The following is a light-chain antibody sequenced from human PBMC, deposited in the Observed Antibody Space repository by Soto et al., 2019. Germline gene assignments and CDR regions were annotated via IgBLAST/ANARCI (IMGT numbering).Light chain of an antibody. CDR1: SSDVGGYNY. CDR2: EVN. V-gene: IGLV2-8*01. CDR3: SSYAGSSNV. J-gene: IGLJ1*01. Sequence: QSALAQPPSASGSPGQSVAISCTGTSSDVGGYNYVSLYQQHPGKAPKLMIYEVNKRPSGVPDRFSGSKSGNTASPTASALQAEDEADYYCSSYAGSSNVFGTGTKVTVL.